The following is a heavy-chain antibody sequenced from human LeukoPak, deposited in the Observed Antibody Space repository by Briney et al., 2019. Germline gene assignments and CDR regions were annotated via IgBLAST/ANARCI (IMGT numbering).Heavy chain of an antibody. J-gene: IGHJ5*02. V-gene: IGHV3-30*04. Sequence: GGSLRLSCAASGFTFSSYAMHWVRQAPGKGLEWVAVISYDGSNKYYADSVKGRFTISRDNSENTLYLQMNSLRAEDTAVYYCARDRLPAALEEYNWFDPWGQGTLVTVSS. D-gene: IGHD2-2*01. CDR2: ISYDGSNK. CDR1: GFTFSSYA. CDR3: ARDRLPAALEEYNWFDP.